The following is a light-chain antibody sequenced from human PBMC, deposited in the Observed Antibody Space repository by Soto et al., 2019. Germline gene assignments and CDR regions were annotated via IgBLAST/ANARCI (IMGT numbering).Light chain of an antibody. V-gene: IGKV3-20*01. Sequence: EIVLPQSPSTLSSSPGDRATLSCRASQSVNSSYLAWYQQKPGQAPGLLMYGASSRSAGNPDRFSGCGSWTEFTPTISRLLPKDLAEYYCQQYGRSPWTFGQGTKVEVK. CDR1: QSVNSSY. CDR3: QQYGRSPWT. J-gene: IGKJ1*01. CDR2: GAS.